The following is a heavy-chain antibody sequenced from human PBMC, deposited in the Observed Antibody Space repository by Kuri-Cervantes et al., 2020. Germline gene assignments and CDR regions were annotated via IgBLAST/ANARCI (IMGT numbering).Heavy chain of an antibody. J-gene: IGHJ6*02. CDR2: INAYNGNT. CDR3: ARLFRSYCGSGSYKVYYYGMDV. Sequence: ASVKVSCKASGYTFTSYGISWVRQAPGQGLEWMGWINAYNGNTNYAQKLQGRVTMTTDTSTSTAYMELRSLRSDDTAVYYCARLFRSYCGSGSYKVYYYGMDVWGQGTTVTVSS. V-gene: IGHV1-18*01. D-gene: IGHD3-10*01. CDR1: GYTFTSYG.